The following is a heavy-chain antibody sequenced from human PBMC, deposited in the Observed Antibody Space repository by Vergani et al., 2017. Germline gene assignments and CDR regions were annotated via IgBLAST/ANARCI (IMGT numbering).Heavy chain of an antibody. CDR1: GGSISSYY. Sequence: QVQLQESGPGLVKPSETLSLTCTVSGGSISSYYWSWIRQPPGKGLGWIGYIYYSGSTNYNPSLKSRVTISVDTSKNQFSLKLSSVTAADTAVYYCARRVAYCGGDCYSDDAFDIWGQGTMVTVSS. D-gene: IGHD2-21*01. CDR3: ARRVAYCGGDCYSDDAFDI. J-gene: IGHJ3*02. V-gene: IGHV4-59*08. CDR2: IYYSGST.